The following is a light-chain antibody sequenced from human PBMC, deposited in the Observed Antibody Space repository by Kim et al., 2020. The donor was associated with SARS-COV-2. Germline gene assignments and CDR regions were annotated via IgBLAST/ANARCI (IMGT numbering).Light chain of an antibody. V-gene: IGLV1-40*01. Sequence: QRVTSSCTGSSSNIGAGYDVHWYQQLPGTAPKLLIYGNINRPSAVPDRFSGSKSGTSASLAITGLQAEDEADYYCQSYDSSLSAVVFGGGTQLTVL. J-gene: IGLJ2*01. CDR1: SSNIGAGYD. CDR3: QSYDSSLSAVV. CDR2: GNI.